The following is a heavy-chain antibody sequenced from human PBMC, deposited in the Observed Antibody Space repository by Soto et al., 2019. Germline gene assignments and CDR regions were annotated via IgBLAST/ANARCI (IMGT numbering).Heavy chain of an antibody. CDR3: ARAGYSGYDLTFDY. D-gene: IGHD5-12*01. Sequence: QLQESGSGLVKPSQTLSLTCAVSGGSISSGGYSWSWIRQPPGKGLEWIGYIYHSGSTYYNPSLQSRVTISVDKSNNQFSLKLSSVIAADTAVYYCARAGYSGYDLTFDYWGQGTLVTVSS. V-gene: IGHV4-30-2*01. J-gene: IGHJ4*02. CDR2: IYHSGST. CDR1: GGSISSGGYS.